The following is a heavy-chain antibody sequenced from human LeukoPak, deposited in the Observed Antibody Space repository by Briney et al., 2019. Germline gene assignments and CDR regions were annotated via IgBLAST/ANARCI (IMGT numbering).Heavy chain of an antibody. V-gene: IGHV3-23*01. CDR1: GFTFTRYA. J-gene: IGHJ4*02. Sequence: GGSLRLSCAASGFTFTRYALSWVRQAPGKRLEWVSIFTSSSDTYYADAVQGRFTISRDISKNTLYLQMNSLRADDTAVYYCAKRFSQGGGLGYFFDNWGQGTPVTVSS. CDR2: FTSSSDT. CDR3: AKRFSQGGGLGYFFDN. D-gene: IGHD3-3*01.